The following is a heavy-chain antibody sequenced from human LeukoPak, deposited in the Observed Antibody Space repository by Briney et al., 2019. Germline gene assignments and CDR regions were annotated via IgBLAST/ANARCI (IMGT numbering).Heavy chain of an antibody. Sequence: PSETLSLTCTVSGGSISSSSYYWGWIRQPPGKGLEWIGSIYYSGSTYYNPSLKSRVTISLDKSKNQFSLKLTSVTAADTAVYYCASHLSYAFDIWGQGTMVTVSS. J-gene: IGHJ3*02. V-gene: IGHV4-39*07. CDR2: IYYSGST. CDR3: ASHLSYAFDI. CDR1: GGSISSSSYY.